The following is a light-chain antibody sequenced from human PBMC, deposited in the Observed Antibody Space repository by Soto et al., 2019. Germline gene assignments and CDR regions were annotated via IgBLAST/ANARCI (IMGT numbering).Light chain of an antibody. CDR1: QLVSSY. Sequence: VLTQFPATLSLATGDRATLSCRASQLVSSYLAWYQHKPGQAPRLLIYDASDRAPGVPARFSGSGSGTDFTLTISSREPEDFAVYYCQQRSNWPPAFGQGTKVDIK. J-gene: IGKJ1*01. CDR3: QQRSNWPPA. CDR2: DAS. V-gene: IGKV3-11*01.